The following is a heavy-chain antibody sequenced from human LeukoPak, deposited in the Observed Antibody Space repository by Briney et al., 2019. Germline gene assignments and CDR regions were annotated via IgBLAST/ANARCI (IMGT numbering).Heavy chain of an antibody. V-gene: IGHV3-21*01. D-gene: IGHD1-26*01. CDR2: ISSSSSYI. J-gene: IGHJ4*02. CDR3: ARGTDWELESSHYFDY. CDR1: GFTFRSYW. Sequence: KPGGSLRLSCAASGFTFRSYWMHWVRQAPGKGLVWVSSISSSSSYIYYEDSVKGRFTISRDNAKNSLYLQMNSLRAEDTAVYYCARGTDWELESSHYFDYWGQGTLVTVSS.